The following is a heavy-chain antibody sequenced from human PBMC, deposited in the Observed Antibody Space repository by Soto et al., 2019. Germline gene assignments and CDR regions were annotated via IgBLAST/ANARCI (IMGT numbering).Heavy chain of an antibody. V-gene: IGHV4-59*08. D-gene: IGHD4-17*01. CDR2: FSHSGST. Sequence: SETLSLTCTVSGGSITTSYWSWIRQPPGKGLEWIGYFSHSGSTNYNPSLKSRVTISVDTSKNQFSLKLSSVTAADTAVYYCARRTVTFDYWGRGTLVTVS. CDR3: ARRTVTFDY. CDR1: GGSITTSY. J-gene: IGHJ4*02.